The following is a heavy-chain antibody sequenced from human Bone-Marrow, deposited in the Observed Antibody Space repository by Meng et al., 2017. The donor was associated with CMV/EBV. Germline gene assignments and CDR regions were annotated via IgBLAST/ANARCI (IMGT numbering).Heavy chain of an antibody. J-gene: IGHJ4*02. CDR1: GYTINTYG. D-gene: IGHD2-21*01. V-gene: IGHV1-18*01. CDR2: ISSHSGDT. CDR3: VREYCGGDCSFANFYFDN. Sequence: ASVKVSCKASGYTINTYGLSWVRQAPGQGLEWMGWISSHSGDTNYAPKVQGRVTMTTDTSTNTAYMELRSLRSDDTAIYYCVREYCGGDCSFANFYFDNWGQGTLVTVSS.